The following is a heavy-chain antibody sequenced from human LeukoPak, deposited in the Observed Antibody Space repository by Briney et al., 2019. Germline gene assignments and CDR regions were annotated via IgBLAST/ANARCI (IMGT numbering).Heavy chain of an antibody. CDR2: INPNSGGT. D-gene: IGHD1-26*01. CDR3: ARAGSYSTYYFDY. CDR1: GYTFTGYY. J-gene: IGHJ4*02. V-gene: IGHV1-2*02. Sequence: ASVKVSCKASGYTFTGYYMHWVRQAPGQGLEWMGWINPNSGGTNYAQKFQGRVTMTRDTSISTAYMELSRLRSDDTAVYYCARAGSYSTYYFDYWGQGTLVTVSS.